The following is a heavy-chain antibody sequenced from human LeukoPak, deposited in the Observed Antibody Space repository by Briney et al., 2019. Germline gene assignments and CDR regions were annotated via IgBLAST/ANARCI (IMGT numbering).Heavy chain of an antibody. J-gene: IGHJ6*02. D-gene: IGHD6-13*01. V-gene: IGHV3-7*03. CDR3: ARAGIAAAGTRIGYYYGMDV. CDR1: GVPFFSYL. Sequence: GGVLGLSCGAPGVPFFSYLVRWGRPGPGEGVGGGAHIKEDGREKYYVDSVKGRFAISRDSAKNSLFLQMNGLRAKDTAVYYCARAGIAAAGTRIGYYYGMDVWGQGTTVTVSS. CDR2: IKEDGREK.